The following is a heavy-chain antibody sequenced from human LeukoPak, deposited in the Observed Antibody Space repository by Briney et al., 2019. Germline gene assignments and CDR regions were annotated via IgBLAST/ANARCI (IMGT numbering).Heavy chain of an antibody. V-gene: IGHV3-23*01. CDR3: AKFNEYYYGSGSYYTN. J-gene: IGHJ4*02. CDR2: ISGSGGST. Sequence: GGSLRLSCAASGFTFSSYAMCWVRQAPGKGLEWVSAISGSGGSTYYADSVKGRFTISRDNSKNTLYLQMNSLRAEDTAVYYCAKFNEYYYGSGSYYTNWGQGTLVTVSS. D-gene: IGHD3-10*01. CDR1: GFTFSSYA.